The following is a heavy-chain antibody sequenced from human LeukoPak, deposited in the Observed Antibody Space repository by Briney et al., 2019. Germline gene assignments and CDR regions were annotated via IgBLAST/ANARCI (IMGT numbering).Heavy chain of an antibody. CDR3: AREGLRAVAGTPSSYWYFDL. V-gene: IGHV3-21*01. D-gene: IGHD6-19*01. J-gene: IGHJ2*01. Sequence: GGSLRLSCAASGFTFSSYSMNWVRQAPGKGLEWVSSISSSSSYIYYADSVKGRFTISRDNAKNSLYLQMNSLRAEDTAVYYCAREGLRAVAGTPSSYWYFDLWGRGTLVTVSS. CDR2: ISSSSSYI. CDR1: GFTFSSYS.